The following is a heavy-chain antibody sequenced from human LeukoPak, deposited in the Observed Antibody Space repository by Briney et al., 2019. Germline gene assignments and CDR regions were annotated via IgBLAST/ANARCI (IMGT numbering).Heavy chain of an antibody. Sequence: ASVKVSCKASGYTFISYYMHWVRQAPGQGLEWMGIINPSGGSTTYAQMFQGRVILTRDTSTRTVYMELYSLRSEDTAVYYCARVGLLPNSGFGWFDPWGQGTLVTVSS. CDR2: INPSGGST. J-gene: IGHJ5*02. CDR1: GYTFISYY. V-gene: IGHV1-46*01. D-gene: IGHD2-15*01. CDR3: ARVGLLPNSGFGWFDP.